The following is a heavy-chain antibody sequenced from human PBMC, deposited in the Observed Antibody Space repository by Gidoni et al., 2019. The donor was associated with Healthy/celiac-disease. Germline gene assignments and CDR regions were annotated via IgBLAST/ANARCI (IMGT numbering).Heavy chain of an antibody. Sequence: QVQLQESGPGLVKPSETLSLTCTVSGGSISSYYWSWIRQPPGKGLEWIGYIYYSGSTNYNPSLKSRVTISVDTSKNQFSLKLSSVTAADTAVYYCARALRVIAALDFDYWGQGTLVTVSS. D-gene: IGHD6-6*01. J-gene: IGHJ4*02. CDR1: GGSISSYY. CDR3: ARALRVIAALDFDY. CDR2: IYYSGST. V-gene: IGHV4-59*01.